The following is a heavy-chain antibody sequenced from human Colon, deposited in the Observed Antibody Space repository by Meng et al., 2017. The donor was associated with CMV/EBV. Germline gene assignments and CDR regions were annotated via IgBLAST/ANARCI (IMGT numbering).Heavy chain of an antibody. CDR2: ISFDGSKK. CDR3: ARTITGTAGGWFDP. D-gene: IGHD1-7*01. Sequence: YGFTCRSDAMHWIRQTPGKGLEWLAVISFDGSKKYYADSVKGRFSISRDNSNNTLSLQMNSLRGEDTAVYYCARTITGTAGGWFDPWGHGTLVTVSS. J-gene: IGHJ5*02. CDR1: GFTCRSDA. V-gene: IGHV3-30*04.